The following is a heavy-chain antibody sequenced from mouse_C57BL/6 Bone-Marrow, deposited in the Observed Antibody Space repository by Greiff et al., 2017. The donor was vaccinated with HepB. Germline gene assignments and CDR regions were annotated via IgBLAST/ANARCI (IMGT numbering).Heavy chain of an antibody. CDR2: ISSGGDYI. D-gene: IGHD1-1*01. CDR1: GFTFSSYA. J-gene: IGHJ3*01. V-gene: IGHV5-9-1*02. Sequence: EVKLVESGEGLVKPGGSLKLSCAASGFTFSSYAMSWVRQTPEKRLEWVAYISSGGDYIYYADTVKGRFTISRDNARNTLYLQMSSLKSEDTAMYYCTRDDPYYYGSRGAYWGQGTLVTVSA. CDR3: TRDDPYYYGSRGAY.